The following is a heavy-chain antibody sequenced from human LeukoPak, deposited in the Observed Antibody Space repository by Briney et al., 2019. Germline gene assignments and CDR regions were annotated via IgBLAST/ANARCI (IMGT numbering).Heavy chain of an antibody. V-gene: IGHV4-34*09. D-gene: IGHD2-8*01. CDR3: AREYRGVYAIPFWFDP. J-gene: IGHJ5*02. CDR2: INHSGST. CDR1: GGSFSGNY. Sequence: SETLSLTCAVYGGSFSGNYWSWIRQSPGKGLEWIGEINHSGSTYYNPSLKSRVTISVDTSKNQFSLKLSSVTAADTAVYYCAREYRGVYAIPFWFDPWGQGTLVTVSS.